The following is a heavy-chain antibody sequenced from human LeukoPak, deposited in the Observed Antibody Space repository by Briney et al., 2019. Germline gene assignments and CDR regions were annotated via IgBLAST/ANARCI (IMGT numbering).Heavy chain of an antibody. CDR1: GASISSDC. V-gene: IGHV4-59*01. CDR3: ARDRGYCSGGSCYRWFDP. D-gene: IGHD2-15*01. CDR2: IYYSGST. Sequence: SETLSVTCTVSGASISSDCWSWIRQPPGKGLEWIGYIYYSGSTNYNPSLKSRVTISVDTSKNQFSLKLSSVTAADTAVYYCARDRGYCSGGSCYRWFDPWGQGTLVTVSS. J-gene: IGHJ5*02.